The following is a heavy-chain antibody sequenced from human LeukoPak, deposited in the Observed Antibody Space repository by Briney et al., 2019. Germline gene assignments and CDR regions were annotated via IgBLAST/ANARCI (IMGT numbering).Heavy chain of an antibody. CDR1: DFSFSLHN. CDR2: INSDNMYV. CDR3: ARDDTVTTRVGFID. J-gene: IGHJ4*02. D-gene: IGHD4-17*01. Sequence: GGSLRLSCAASDFSFSLHNMNWVRQAPGKGLEWVSYINSDNMYVFYADSVKGRFTISRDNAKNSLYLQMNSLRAEDTAVYYCARDDTVTTRVGFIDWGQGTLVTVSS. V-gene: IGHV3-21*01.